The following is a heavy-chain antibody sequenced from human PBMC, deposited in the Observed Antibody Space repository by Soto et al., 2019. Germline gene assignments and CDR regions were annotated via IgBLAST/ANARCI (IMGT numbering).Heavy chain of an antibody. CDR2: ISSSKTT. CDR1: GITFSSYS. D-gene: IGHD3-10*01. CDR3: VGDQDVHSPMVHGNY. J-gene: IGHJ4*02. V-gene: IGHV3-48*02. Sequence: EVQLVESGGGLVQPGESLRLSCTASGITFSSYSMNWVRQAPGKGLEWLSYISSSKTTYADSVKGRFTISRDNAKNSVYLQRKSLRDEDTAVYYCVGDQDVHSPMVHGNYWGRGTRVTVSS.